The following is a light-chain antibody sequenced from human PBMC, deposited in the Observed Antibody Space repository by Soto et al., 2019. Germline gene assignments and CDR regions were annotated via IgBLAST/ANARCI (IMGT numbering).Light chain of an antibody. J-gene: IGLJ1*01. CDR1: SSDVGGYNY. V-gene: IGLV2-14*01. Sequence: QSALTQPASVSGSPGQSITISCTGTSSDVGGYNYVSWYQQHPGKAPKLMIYDVSNRPSGVSNRFSGSKSGNTASLTISGLQAEDEADYYCSSYTSXSTLYVFGTGTKVTVL. CDR2: DVS. CDR3: SSYTSXSTLYV.